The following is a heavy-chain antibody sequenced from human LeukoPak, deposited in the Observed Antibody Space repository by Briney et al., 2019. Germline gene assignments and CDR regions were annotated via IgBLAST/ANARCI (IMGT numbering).Heavy chain of an antibody. V-gene: IGHV4-59*08. CDR2: IYYSGRT. CDR3: ARLNKTPTVYYYDSSGESDY. J-gene: IGHJ4*02. D-gene: IGHD3-22*01. CDR1: GDSIGSSY. Sequence: SETLSLTCTVSGDSIGSSYWTWIRQSPGKGLEWIGYIYYSGRTNYNPSLKSRVTMSVDTSKNQFSLTLRSVSAADTAVYYCARLNKTPTVYYYDSSGESDYWGQGTLVTVAS.